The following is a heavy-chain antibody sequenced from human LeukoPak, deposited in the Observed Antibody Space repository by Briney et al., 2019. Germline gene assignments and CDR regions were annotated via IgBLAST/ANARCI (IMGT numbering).Heavy chain of an antibody. V-gene: IGHV4-59*01. CDR1: GGSISSYY. J-gene: IGHJ4*02. CDR2: IYYSGST. CDR3: ARLTLFSDSSGYYYPAFDY. D-gene: IGHD3-22*01. Sequence: SETLSLTCTVSGGSISSYYWSWIRQPPGKGLECIGYIYYSGSTNYNPSLKSRVTISVDTSKNQFSLMLSSVTAADTAVYYCARLTLFSDSSGYYYPAFDYWGQGTLVTVSS.